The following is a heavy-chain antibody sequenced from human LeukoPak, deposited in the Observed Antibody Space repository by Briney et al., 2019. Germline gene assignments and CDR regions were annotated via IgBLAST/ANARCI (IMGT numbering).Heavy chain of an antibody. J-gene: IGHJ4*02. V-gene: IGHV3-33*01. CDR2: IWYDGSNK. CDR1: GFSFSSYG. Sequence: GGSLRLSCAASGFSFSSYGIHWVRQAPGKGLEGVAVIWYDGSNKYYADSVKGRFTISRDNSKNTLYLQVNSLRAEDTAVYYCARGNRPVFDYWGQGTLVTVSS. D-gene: IGHD1-14*01. CDR3: ARGNRPVFDY.